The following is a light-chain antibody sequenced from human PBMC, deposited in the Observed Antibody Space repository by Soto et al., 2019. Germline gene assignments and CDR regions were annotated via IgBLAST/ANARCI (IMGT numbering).Light chain of an antibody. V-gene: IGLV1-40*01. CDR2: GNS. CDR1: SSNIGAGYD. J-gene: IGLJ3*02. Sequence: QSVLTQPPSVSGAPGQRVTISCTGSSSNIGAGYDVHWYHQLPGTAPKLLFYGNSNRPSGVPDRFSGSKSGTSASLTITGLQAEDEADYYCQSYDSSLSALFGGGTKVTVL. CDR3: QSYDSSLSAL.